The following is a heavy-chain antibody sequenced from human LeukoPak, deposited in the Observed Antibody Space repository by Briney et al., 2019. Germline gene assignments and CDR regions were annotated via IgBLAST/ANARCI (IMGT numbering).Heavy chain of an antibody. CDR2: ISASGGST. D-gene: IGHD3-22*01. V-gene: IGHV3-23*01. CDR3: AKAGHYDSSGYQGIDY. J-gene: IGHJ4*02. CDR1: GFTFSSSA. Sequence: PGGSLRLSCAASGFTFSSSAMSWVRQVPGKGLEWVSGISASGGSTYYADSVRGRFTISRDNSKNTLYLQMNSLRAEDTAVYYCAKAGHYDSSGYQGIDYWGQGTLVTVSS.